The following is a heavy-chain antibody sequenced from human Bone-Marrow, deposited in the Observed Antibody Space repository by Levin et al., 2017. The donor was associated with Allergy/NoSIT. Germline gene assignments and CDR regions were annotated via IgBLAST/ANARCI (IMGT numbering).Heavy chain of an antibody. D-gene: IGHD6-13*01. V-gene: IGHV3-7*01. CDR2: IKEDGSER. J-gene: IGHJ4*02. Sequence: GESLKISCAASGFTFSNYWMTWVRQAPGKGLEWVANIKEDGSERYYVDSVKGRFTISRDNAKNSLYLQMNSLRVEDTAVYYCARDLAVPGTEFDYWGQGTLVTVSS. CDR1: GFTFSNYW. CDR3: ARDLAVPGTEFDY.